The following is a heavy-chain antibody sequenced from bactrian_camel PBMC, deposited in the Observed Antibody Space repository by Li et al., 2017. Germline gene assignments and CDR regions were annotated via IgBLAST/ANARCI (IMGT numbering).Heavy chain of an antibody. CDR2: IHTDGTT. J-gene: IGHJ4*01. D-gene: IGHD2*01. CDR1: GIDNNAC. Sequence: HVQLVESGGGSVQAGGSLTLSCAVSGIDNNACMAWFRQAPGKDHEEVATIHTDGTTAYDDAVQGRFTIAAFSEAGPKTRLWLQMNRLRPEDTGMYYCAASDSSYSPTCASRNAYNYWGQGTQVTVS. V-gene: IGHV3S53*01. CDR3: AASDSSYSPTCASRNAYNY.